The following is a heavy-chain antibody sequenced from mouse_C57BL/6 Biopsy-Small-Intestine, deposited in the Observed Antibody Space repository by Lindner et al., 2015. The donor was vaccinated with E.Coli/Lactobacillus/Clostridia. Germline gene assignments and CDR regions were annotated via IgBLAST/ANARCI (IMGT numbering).Heavy chain of an antibody. CDR1: GYIFSDYY. Sequence: SVKVSCKASGYIFSDYYTHWVRQAPGQGLEWMGWINPETGETTYAQKYQGRVTLTRDTSSSTAYMELSGLRSDDTAIYYCARVRVIAVGGKGRFDSWGQGTLVTVSS. CDR2: INPETGET. CDR3: ARVRVIAVGGKGRFDS. D-gene: IGHD6-1*01. J-gene: IGHJ4*01. V-gene: IGHV1-84*02.